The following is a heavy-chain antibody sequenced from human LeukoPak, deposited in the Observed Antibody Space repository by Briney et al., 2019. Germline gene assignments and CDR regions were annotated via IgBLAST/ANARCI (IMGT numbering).Heavy chain of an antibody. CDR2: SGTVGGT. CDR3: VRAAMPYIINGRRFDY. Sequence: PGGSLRLSCAASGFTSSAYDMHWVRQITGGGLEWVSTSGTVGGTFYSDSVKGRFTISRENAKNSVHLQMNSPRVEDSAIYFCVRAAMPYIINGRRFDYWGRGTLVTVSS. CDR1: GFTSSAYD. J-gene: IGHJ4*02. D-gene: IGHD2-2*01. V-gene: IGHV3-13*04.